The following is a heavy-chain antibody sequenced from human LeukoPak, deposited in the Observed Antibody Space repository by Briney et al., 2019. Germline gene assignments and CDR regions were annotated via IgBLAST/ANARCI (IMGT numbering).Heavy chain of an antibody. CDR1: GYSISSGYY. J-gene: IGHJ4*02. Sequence: PSETLSLTCAVPGYSISSGYYWGWIRQPPGKGLEGIGSIYHSGSTYYNPSLKSRVPISVDTSKNQFSLNLSYVTAADTAVYYCARSPDCSSTSCYRGIYYFDYWGQGTLVTVSS. D-gene: IGHD2-2*02. CDR3: ARSPDCSSTSCYRGIYYFDY. V-gene: IGHV4-38-2*01. CDR2: IYHSGST.